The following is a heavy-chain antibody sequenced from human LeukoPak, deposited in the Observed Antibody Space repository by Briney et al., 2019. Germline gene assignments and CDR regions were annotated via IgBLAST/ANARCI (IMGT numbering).Heavy chain of an antibody. CDR2: ISYDGSNK. CDR1: RFTFSSYG. CDR3: AKVDSGSSYGMDV. J-gene: IGHJ6*02. D-gene: IGHD1-26*01. V-gene: IGHV3-30*18. Sequence: PGGSRRPSCAPSRFTFSSYGMHCGRQAPGKGLKRVAVISYDGSNKYYADSVKGRFTISRDNSKNTLYLQMNSLRAEDTAVYYCAKVDSGSSYGMDVWGQGTTVTVSS.